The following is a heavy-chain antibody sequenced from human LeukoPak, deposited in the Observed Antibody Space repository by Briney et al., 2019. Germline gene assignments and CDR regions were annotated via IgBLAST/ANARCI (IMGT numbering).Heavy chain of an antibody. D-gene: IGHD3-3*01. CDR2: INHSGST. V-gene: IGHV4-34*01. CDR3: ARELGITIFGVVISRWFDP. CDR1: GGSFSDYY. J-gene: IGHJ5*02. Sequence: SETLSLTCAVYGGSFSDYYWSWIRQPPGKGLEWIGEINHSGSTNYNPSLKSRVTISVDTSKNQFSLKLSSVTAADTAVYYCARELGITIFGVVISRWFDPWGQGTLVTVSS.